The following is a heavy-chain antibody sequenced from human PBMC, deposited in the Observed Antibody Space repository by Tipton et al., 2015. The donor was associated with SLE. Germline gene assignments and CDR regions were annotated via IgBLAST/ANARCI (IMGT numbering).Heavy chain of an antibody. CDR2: IYYSGST. V-gene: IGHV4-59*11. CDR1: GGSIGSHY. D-gene: IGHD1-14*01. CDR3: ARGGRRAFDI. Sequence: TLSLTCTVSGGSIGSHYWSWIRQPPGKGLEWIGYIYYSGSTNYNPSLKSRVTISVDTSKNQFSLKLSSVTAADTAVYYCARGGRRAFDIWGQGTMVTVSS. J-gene: IGHJ3*02.